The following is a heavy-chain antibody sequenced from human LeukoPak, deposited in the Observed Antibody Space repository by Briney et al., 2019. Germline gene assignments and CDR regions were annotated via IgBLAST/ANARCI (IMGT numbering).Heavy chain of an antibody. J-gene: IGHJ3*02. D-gene: IGHD2-2*01. CDR2: IYHSGST. CDR3: ARAQRVGYCSSTSCRPRADAFDI. CDR1: GGSISSSNW. Sequence: SETLSLTCAVSGGSISSSNWWSWVRQPPGKGLEWIGEIYHSGSTNYNPSLKSRVTISVDTSKNQFSLKLSSVTAADTAVYYCARAQRVGYCSSTSCRPRADAFDIWGQGTMVTVSS. V-gene: IGHV4-4*02.